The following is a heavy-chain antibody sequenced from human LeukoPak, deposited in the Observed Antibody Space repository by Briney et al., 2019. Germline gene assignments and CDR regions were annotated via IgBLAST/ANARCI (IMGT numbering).Heavy chain of an antibody. CDR2: INHSGST. D-gene: IGHD2-21*01. CDR3: ARGRSYCGGDCYDY. CDR1: GGSFSGYY. Sequence: PSETLSLTCAVYGGSFSGYYWSWIRQPPGKGLEWIGEINHSGSTNYNPSLKSRVTISVDTSKNQFSLKLSSVTAADTAVYYCARGRSYCGGDCYDYWGQGTLVTVSS. J-gene: IGHJ4*02. V-gene: IGHV4-34*01.